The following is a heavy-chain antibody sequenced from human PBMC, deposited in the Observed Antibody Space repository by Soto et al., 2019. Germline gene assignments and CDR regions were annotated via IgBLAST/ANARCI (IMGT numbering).Heavy chain of an antibody. CDR2: ISRSSTTI. J-gene: IGHJ4*02. CDR3: ARDLAGGSPDY. D-gene: IGHD2-15*01. V-gene: IGHV3-48*01. CDR1: GFTLSGYS. Sequence: EVQLVESGGGLVQPGGSLRLSCVASGFTLSGYSMNWVRQAPGKGLEWVSYISRSSTTIYYADSVKGRFTISRDNAENSLYLQMNSLRAEDTAVYYCARDLAGGSPDYWGQGTRVTVSS.